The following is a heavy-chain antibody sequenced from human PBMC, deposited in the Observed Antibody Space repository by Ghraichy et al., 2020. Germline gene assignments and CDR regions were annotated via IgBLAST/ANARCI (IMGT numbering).Heavy chain of an antibody. CDR3: TRVRWYFGL. J-gene: IGHJ2*01. CDR1: GGSISSYY. V-gene: IGHV4-59*01. Sequence: SETLSLTCTVSGGSISSYYWSWIRQPPGKGLEWIGYIYYSGSTNYNPSLKSRVTISVDSSKNQFSLELSSVTAADTAVYYCTRVRWYFGLWGRGTLVTVSS. CDR2: IYYSGST.